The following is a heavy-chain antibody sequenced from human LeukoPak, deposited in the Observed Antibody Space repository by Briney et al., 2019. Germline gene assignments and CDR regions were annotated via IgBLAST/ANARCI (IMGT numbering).Heavy chain of an antibody. D-gene: IGHD3-22*01. J-gene: IGHJ4*02. V-gene: IGHV4-38-2*02. Sequence: SETLSLTCTVSGYSISSGYYWGWIRQPPGKELEWIGSIYHSGSTYYNPSLKSRVTISVDTSKNQFSLKLSSVTAADTAVYHCARVRGEYYYDSSGYFDYWGQGTLVTVSS. CDR1: GYSISSGYY. CDR2: IYHSGST. CDR3: ARVRGEYYYDSSGYFDY.